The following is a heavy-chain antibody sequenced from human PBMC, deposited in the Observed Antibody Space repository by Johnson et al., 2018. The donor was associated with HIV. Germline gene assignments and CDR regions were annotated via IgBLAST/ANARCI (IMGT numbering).Heavy chain of an antibody. V-gene: IGHV3-7*01. J-gene: IGHJ3*02. Sequence: VQLVETGGGLIQPGGSLRLSCAASGFTVSTNYMGWVRLAPGKGLEWVANIKQDGSEKYYVDSVKGRFTISRDNAKNSLYLQMNSLRAEDTAVYYCAKDPGRRDPHAFDIWGQGTMVTVSS. CDR2: IKQDGSEK. CDR1: GFTVSTNY. CDR3: AKDPGRRDPHAFDI. D-gene: IGHD2-15*01.